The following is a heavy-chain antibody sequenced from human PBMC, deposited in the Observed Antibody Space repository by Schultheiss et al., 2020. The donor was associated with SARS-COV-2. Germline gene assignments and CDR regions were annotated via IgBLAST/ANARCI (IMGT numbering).Heavy chain of an antibody. D-gene: IGHD3-16*01. J-gene: IGHJ6*02. CDR2: IYHSGSS. V-gene: IGHV4-4*02. Sequence: SETLSLTCAVSGGSISSSNWWSWVRQPPGKGLEWIGYIYHSGSSYYNPSLKSRVTISVDTSKNQFSLKLSSVTAADTAVYYCARGGSNALYHYYYNGMDVWGQGTTVTVSS. CDR1: GGSISSSNW. CDR3: ARGGSNALYHYYYNGMDV.